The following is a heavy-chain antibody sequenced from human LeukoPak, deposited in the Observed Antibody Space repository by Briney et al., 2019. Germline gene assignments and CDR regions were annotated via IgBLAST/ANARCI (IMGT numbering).Heavy chain of an antibody. CDR3: ARGTVTTTYFDY. Sequence: SETLSLTCTVSVGSISTYYWSWIRQPPGKGLEWIGYIYYSGSTNYNPSLKSRVTISVDTSKNQFSLNLSSVTAADTAVYYCARGTVTTTYFDYWGQGTLVTVSS. CDR2: IYYSGST. D-gene: IGHD4-17*01. V-gene: IGHV4-59*01. CDR1: VGSISTYY. J-gene: IGHJ4*02.